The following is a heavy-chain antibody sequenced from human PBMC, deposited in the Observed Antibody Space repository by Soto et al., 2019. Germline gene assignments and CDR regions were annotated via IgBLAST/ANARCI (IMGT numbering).Heavy chain of an antibody. V-gene: IGHV4-31*03. Sequence: SETMCLTCSVSDGKISDVGCYWSWIRQHPGKGLEWIGYIYYSGSTYYNPSLKSRVTISVDTSKNQFSLKLSSVTAADTAGYYCARDRVKFDPWGQGTLVTVSS. D-gene: IGHD3-10*01. CDR1: DGKISDVGCY. CDR3: ARDRVKFDP. CDR2: IYYSGST. J-gene: IGHJ5*02.